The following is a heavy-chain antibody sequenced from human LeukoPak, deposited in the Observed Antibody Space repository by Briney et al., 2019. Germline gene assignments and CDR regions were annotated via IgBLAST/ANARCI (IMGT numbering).Heavy chain of an antibody. J-gene: IGHJ6*02. D-gene: IGHD3-10*01. V-gene: IGHV3-15*01. CDR3: TTDVWFGVAYYYGMDV. Sequence: GGSLRLSCAASGFTFSDAWMSWVRQAPGKGLEWVGRIKSKSDGGSTDYAAPVKGRFTISRDDSKNTLYLQMNSLKNEDTAVYYCTTDVWFGVAYYYGMDVWGQGATVTVSS. CDR2: IKSKSDGGST. CDR1: GFTFSDAW.